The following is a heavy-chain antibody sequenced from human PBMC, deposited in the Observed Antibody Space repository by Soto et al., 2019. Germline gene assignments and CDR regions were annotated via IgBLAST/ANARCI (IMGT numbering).Heavy chain of an antibody. CDR1: GFSFSSYA. CDR3: AKDRERNAWYEDY. J-gene: IGHJ4*02. D-gene: IGHD6-13*01. Sequence: GGSLRLSCVASGFSFSSYAMSWVRQAPGRGLEWVSVISGSDGSTYYADSVKGRFTISRDNSKNTLYLQMNSLRAEDTAVYYCAKDRERNAWYEDYWGQGTLVTVSS. CDR2: ISGSDGST. V-gene: IGHV3-23*01.